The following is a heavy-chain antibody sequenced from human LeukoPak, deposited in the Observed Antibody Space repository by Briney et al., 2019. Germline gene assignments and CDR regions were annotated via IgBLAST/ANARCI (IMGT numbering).Heavy chain of an antibody. CDR2: INSDGYST. J-gene: IGHJ5*02. D-gene: IGHD2-2*01. Sequence: TGGSLRLSCAASGFTFSSYWMHWVRQAPGKGLVWVSRINSDGYSTNYADSVKGQFTISRDNAKNTLYLQMNSLRAEDTAVYYCARDRGRVEDCSRISCYEWYGFDPWGQGTLVTVSS. CDR3: ARDRGRVEDCSRISCYEWYGFDP. CDR1: GFTFSSYW. V-gene: IGHV3-74*01.